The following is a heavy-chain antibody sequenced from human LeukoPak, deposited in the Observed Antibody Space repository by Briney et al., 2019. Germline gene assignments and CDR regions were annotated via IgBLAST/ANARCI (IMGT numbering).Heavy chain of an antibody. V-gene: IGHV4-34*01. CDR3: ARHYCSGGSCYPQLNWFDP. J-gene: IGHJ5*02. Sequence: PSETLSLTCAVYGGSFSGYYWSWIRQPPGKGLEWIGEINHSGSTNYNPSLKSRVTISVDTSKNQFSLKLSSVTAADTAVYYCARHYCSGGSCYPQLNWFDPWGQGTLVTVSS. D-gene: IGHD2-15*01. CDR2: INHSGST. CDR1: GGSFSGYY.